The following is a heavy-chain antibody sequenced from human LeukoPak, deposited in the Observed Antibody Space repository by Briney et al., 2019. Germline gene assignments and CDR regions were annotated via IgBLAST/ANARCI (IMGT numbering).Heavy chain of an antibody. J-gene: IGHJ4*02. CDR1: GFTFDDYA. Sequence: GGSLRLSCAASGFTFDDYAMHWVRQAPGKGLEWVSVISWDGGSTYYADSVKGRFTISRDNSKNSLYLQMNSLRAEDAALYYCAKGGIVGATPVFDYWGQGTLVTVSS. D-gene: IGHD1-26*01. V-gene: IGHV3-43D*03. CDR3: AKGGIVGATPVFDY. CDR2: ISWDGGST.